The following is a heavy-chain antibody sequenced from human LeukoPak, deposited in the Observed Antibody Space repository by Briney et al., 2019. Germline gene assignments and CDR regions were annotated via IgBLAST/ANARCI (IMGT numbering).Heavy chain of an antibody. Sequence: GGSLRLSCAASGFTFSSYVMSWVRQAPGKGLEWVSTISRTGSDTYYADSVKGRFTVSRDNLSNTLYLQMSNLRAEDTAVYSCAKDSYDSSGFCYLPGPPTFDSWGLGTLVTVSS. CDR1: GFTFSSYV. J-gene: IGHJ4*02. D-gene: IGHD3-22*01. CDR3: AKDSYDSSGFCYLPGPPTFDS. V-gene: IGHV3-23*01. CDR2: ISRTGSDT.